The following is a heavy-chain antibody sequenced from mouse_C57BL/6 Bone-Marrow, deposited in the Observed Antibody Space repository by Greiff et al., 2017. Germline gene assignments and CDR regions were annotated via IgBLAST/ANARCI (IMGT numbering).Heavy chain of an antibody. CDR2: INSDGGST. V-gene: IGHV5-2*01. CDR3: AQHHKDYYAMDY. Sequence: EVQLQESGGGLVQPGESLKLSCESNEYEFPSHDMSWVRKTPEKRLELVAAINSDGGSTYYPDTMERRFIISRDNTKKTLYLQMRSLRSAATALYYCAQHHKDYYAMDYWGQGTSVTVSS. CDR1: EYEFPSHD. J-gene: IGHJ4*01.